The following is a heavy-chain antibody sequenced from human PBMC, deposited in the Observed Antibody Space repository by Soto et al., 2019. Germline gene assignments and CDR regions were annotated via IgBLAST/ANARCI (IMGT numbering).Heavy chain of an antibody. CDR1: GGSISSYY. D-gene: IGHD5-12*01. Sequence: PSETLSLTCTVSGGSISSYYWSWIRQPPGKGLEWIGYIYYSGSTNYNPSLKSRVTISVDTSKNQFSLKLSSVTAADTAVYYCARESDGYNYFDYWGQGTLVTVSS. CDR3: ARESDGYNYFDY. V-gene: IGHV4-59*01. J-gene: IGHJ4*02. CDR2: IYYSGST.